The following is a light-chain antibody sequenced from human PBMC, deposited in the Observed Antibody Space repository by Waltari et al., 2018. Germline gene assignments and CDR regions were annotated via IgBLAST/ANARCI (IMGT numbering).Light chain of an antibody. Sequence: EIVLTQSPAILSLSPGERATLSCRPSQGVTKYLSWYQLKPGQAPRLLIYDASNRATGIPTRFSGSGSGTDFTLTISSLQAEDVAVYYCQQYYSTPRTFGQGTKVEIK. CDR1: QGVTKY. CDR3: QQYYSTPRT. CDR2: DAS. V-gene: IGKV3-11*01. J-gene: IGKJ1*01.